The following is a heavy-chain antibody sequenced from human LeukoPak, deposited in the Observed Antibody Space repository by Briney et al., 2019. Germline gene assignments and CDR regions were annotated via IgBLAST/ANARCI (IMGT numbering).Heavy chain of an antibody. V-gene: IGHV4-59*01. J-gene: IGHJ4*02. CDR2: IYYSGST. CDR3: ARDIAPDY. CDR1: GGSISSYY. D-gene: IGHD3-16*02. Sequence: SETLSFTCTVSGGSISSYYWSWIRQPPGKGLEWIGYIYYSGSTNYNPSLKSRVTISVDTSKNQFSLKLSSVTAADTAVYYCARDIAPDYWGQGTLVTVSS.